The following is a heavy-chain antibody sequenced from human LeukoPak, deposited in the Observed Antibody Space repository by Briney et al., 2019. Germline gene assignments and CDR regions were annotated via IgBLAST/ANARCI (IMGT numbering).Heavy chain of an antibody. CDR1: GFTFSGYA. J-gene: IGHJ4*02. CDR3: AKGYYASGSSLSAFDS. V-gene: IGHV3-23*01. Sequence: GGSLRLSCAASGFTFSGYAMNWVRQAPGKGLEWVSVIRSSGDSAYYADFVKGRFTISRDNSKNTLYLQMNSLRAEDTAVYYCAKGYYASGSSLSAFDSWGQGTLVTVSS. D-gene: IGHD3-10*01. CDR2: IRSSGDSA.